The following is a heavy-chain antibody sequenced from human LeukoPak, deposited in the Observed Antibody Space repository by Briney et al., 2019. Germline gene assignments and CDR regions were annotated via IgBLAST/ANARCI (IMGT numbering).Heavy chain of an antibody. D-gene: IGHD3-22*01. CDR3: ARDRGWLGYYYYYMDV. Sequence: PSETLSLTCAVSGGSISSSNWWSWVRQPPGKGLEWIGEIYHSGSTNYNPSLKSRVTISVDKSKNQFSLKLSSVTAADTAVYYCARDRGWLGYYYYYMDVWGKGTTVTVSS. CDR1: GGSISSSNW. CDR2: IYHSGST. J-gene: IGHJ6*03. V-gene: IGHV4-4*02.